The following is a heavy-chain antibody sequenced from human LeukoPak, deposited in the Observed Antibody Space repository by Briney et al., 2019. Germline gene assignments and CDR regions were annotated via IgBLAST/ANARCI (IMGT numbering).Heavy chain of an antibody. J-gene: IGHJ5*02. V-gene: IGHV5-51*01. D-gene: IGHD1-7*01. CDR1: GYSFTSYW. CDR3: ARLGITGTVYNWFDP. CDR2: IYPGDSDT. Sequence: GEFLKISCKGSGYSFTSYWIGWVRQMPGKGLEWMGIIYPGDSDTRYSPSFQGQVTISADKSISTAYLQWSSLKASDTAMYYCARLGITGTVYNWFDPWGQGTLVTVSS.